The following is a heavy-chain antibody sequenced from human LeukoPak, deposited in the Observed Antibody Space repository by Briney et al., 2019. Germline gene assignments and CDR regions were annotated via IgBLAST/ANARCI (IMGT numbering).Heavy chain of an antibody. V-gene: IGHV4-59*08. J-gene: IGHJ4*02. D-gene: IGHD3-10*01. Sequence: SETLSLTCTVSGGSLSSYYWSWIRQSPGKGLEWIGYIYYSGSTNYNPSLKSRVTLSVDTSKNQFSLKLSSVTAADTAVYYCARAYSGSSGVFEYWGQGTLVTVSS. CDR3: ARAYSGSSGVFEY. CDR2: IYYSGST. CDR1: GGSLSSYY.